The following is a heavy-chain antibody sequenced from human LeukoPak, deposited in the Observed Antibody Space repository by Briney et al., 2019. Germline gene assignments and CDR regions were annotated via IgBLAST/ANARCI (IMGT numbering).Heavy chain of an antibody. V-gene: IGHV3-20*04. D-gene: IGHD3-10*01. CDR1: GFTFDDYG. CDR2: INWNGGST. CDR3: ARDYQDYYGSGSYLFGASDI. Sequence: GGXLRLSCAASGFTFDDYGMSWVRQAPGKGLEWVSGINWNGGSTGYADSVKGRFTISRDNAKNSLYLQMNSLRAEDTALYYCARDYQDYYGSGSYLFGASDIWGQGTMVTVSS. J-gene: IGHJ3*02.